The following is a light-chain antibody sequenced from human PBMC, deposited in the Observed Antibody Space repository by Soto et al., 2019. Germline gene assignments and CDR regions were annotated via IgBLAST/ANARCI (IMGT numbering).Light chain of an antibody. J-gene: IGLJ3*02. Sequence: QSVLTQPRSVSGSPGQSVTISCTGTSSDVGIYNYVSWYQHHPCKAPKLIIYDVIKRPSGVPDRFSGSKSGITASLTISGLQADDEADYYCCSYAATSTLVFGGGTKLTVL. V-gene: IGLV2-11*01. CDR3: CSYAATSTLV. CDR2: DVI. CDR1: SSDVGIYNY.